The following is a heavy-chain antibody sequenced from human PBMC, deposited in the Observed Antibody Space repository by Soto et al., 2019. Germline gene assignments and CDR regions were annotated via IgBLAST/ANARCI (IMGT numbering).Heavy chain of an antibody. CDR2: IIPILGIA. J-gene: IGHJ4*02. Sequence: QVQLVQSGAEVKKPGSSVKVSCKASGGTFSSYTISWVRQAPGQGLEWMGRIIPILGIANYAQKFQGRVPITADKYTSTAYMELSSLRSEDTAVYYWARDDIGGFDYWGKGTLVTVSS. CDR3: ARDDIGGFDY. CDR1: GGTFSSYT. V-gene: IGHV1-69*08.